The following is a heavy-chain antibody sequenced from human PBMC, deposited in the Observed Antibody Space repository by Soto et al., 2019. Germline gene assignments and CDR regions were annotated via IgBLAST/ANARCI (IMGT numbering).Heavy chain of an antibody. J-gene: IGHJ4*02. V-gene: IGHV3-30*18. CDR1: GFTFSRYG. D-gene: IGHD6-19*01. CDR2: VSHDGLAQ. Sequence: GGSLRLSCAGSGFTFSRYGMHWFRRAPGMGLEWVAVVSHDGLAQYYGDSVMGRFTISRDNSQNTLYLQMNSLRTEDTAIYYCAKETIQVGGPNYFDYWGQGALVTVSS. CDR3: AKETIQVGGPNYFDY.